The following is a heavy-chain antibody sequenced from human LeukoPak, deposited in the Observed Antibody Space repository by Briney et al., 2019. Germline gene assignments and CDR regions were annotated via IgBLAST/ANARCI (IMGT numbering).Heavy chain of an antibody. V-gene: IGHV1-46*01. CDR2: MNPSSGGT. CDR1: AYTFINYY. J-gene: IGHJ3*02. D-gene: IGHD2-21*02. CDR3: ARDPSYRGGDCYAFDI. Sequence: ASVKVSCKASAYTFINYYLHWVRQAPGQGLEWMGIMNPSSGGTSYAQKFQGRVTMTKATSTSTVYMELSSLRPEDTAVYYCARDPSYRGGDCYAFDIWGQGTMVTVSS.